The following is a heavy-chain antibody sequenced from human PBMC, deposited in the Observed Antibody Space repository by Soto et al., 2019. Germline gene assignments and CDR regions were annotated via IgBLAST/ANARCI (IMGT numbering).Heavy chain of an antibody. J-gene: IGHJ4*02. CDR2: IYSGGST. CDR3: ARVPYYYGTYYFDY. V-gene: IGHV3-53*01. D-gene: IGHD3-10*01. CDR1: GFTVSSNY. Sequence: HPGGSLRLSCAASGFTVSSNYMGWVRQAPGKGLEWVSVIYSGGSTYYADSVKGRFTISRDNSKNTLYLQMNSLRADDTAVYYCARVPYYYGTYYFDYWGQGTLVTVSS.